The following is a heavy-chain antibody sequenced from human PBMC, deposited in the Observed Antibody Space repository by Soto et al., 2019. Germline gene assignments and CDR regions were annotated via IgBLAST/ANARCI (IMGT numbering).Heavy chain of an antibody. J-gene: IGHJ5*02. Sequence: PGGSLRLSCEASGFSFSNFAMSWVRQAPGKGLEWVSAMSGTGGSTYYAHSVRGRFTISRENSKNTLYLQINSLRAEDTAKYYCATESDNLTGYSRFDTWGQGTLVTVSS. CDR2: MSGTGGST. CDR3: ATESDNLTGYSRFDT. D-gene: IGHD3-9*01. V-gene: IGHV3-23*01. CDR1: GFSFSNFA.